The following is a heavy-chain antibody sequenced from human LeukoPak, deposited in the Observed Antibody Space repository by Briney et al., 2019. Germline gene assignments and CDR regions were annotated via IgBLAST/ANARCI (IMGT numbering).Heavy chain of an antibody. CDR1: GGTFSSHT. CDR3: ARGLLDSSSPRPFDY. D-gene: IGHD6-6*01. J-gene: IGHJ4*02. V-gene: IGHV1-69*13. CDR2: IIPILGTA. Sequence: SVKVSCKASGGTFSSHTISWVRQAPGQGLEWMGGIIPILGTANYAQKFQGRVTITADGSTSTAYMELNSLRSENTAMYYCARGLLDSSSPRPFDYWGQGTLVTVSS.